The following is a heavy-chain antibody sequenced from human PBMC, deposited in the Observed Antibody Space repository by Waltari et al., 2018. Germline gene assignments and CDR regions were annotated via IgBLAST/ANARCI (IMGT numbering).Heavy chain of an antibody. V-gene: IGHV4-34*01. CDR1: GGSFRGYS. Sequence: QVQLQQWGAGLLKPSETLSLTCAVYGGSFRGYSWSWLRPPPRKGLAWIGEINHSGSTNYNPSLKSRVTISVDTSKNQFSLKLSSVTAADTAVYYCARGWRYCSSTSCYASYYYYMDVWGKGTTVTVSS. J-gene: IGHJ6*03. CDR2: INHSGST. CDR3: ARGWRYCSSTSCYASYYYYMDV. D-gene: IGHD2-2*01.